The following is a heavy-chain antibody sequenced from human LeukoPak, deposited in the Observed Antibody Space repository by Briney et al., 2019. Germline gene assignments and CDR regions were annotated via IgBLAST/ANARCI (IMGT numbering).Heavy chain of an antibody. CDR2: IYHSGST. V-gene: IGHV4-4*02. CDR3: AGVGSGWYEAQY. D-gene: IGHD6-19*01. J-gene: IGHJ4*02. CDR1: GFTFSSYSM. Sequence: GSLRLSCAASGFTFSSYSMNWVRQAPGKGLEWIGEIYHSGSTNYNPSLKSRVTISVDKSKNQFSLKLSSVTAADTAVYYCAGVGSGWYEAQYWGQGTLVTVSS.